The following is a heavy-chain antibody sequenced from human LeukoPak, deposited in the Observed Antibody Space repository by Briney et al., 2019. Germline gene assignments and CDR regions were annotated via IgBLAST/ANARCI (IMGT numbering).Heavy chain of an antibody. V-gene: IGHV3-7*03. CDR3: ATAGYSSSEPAGY. CDR1: EFTFSTYW. D-gene: IGHD6-13*01. J-gene: IGHJ4*02. Sequence: PGGSLRLSCAASEFTFSTYWMSWVRQAPGKGLEWVADIKKDGSEKYYVDSVKGRFTISRDNAKNSLYLQMNSLRAEDTAVYYCATAGYSSSEPAGYWGQGTLVTVSS. CDR2: IKKDGSEK.